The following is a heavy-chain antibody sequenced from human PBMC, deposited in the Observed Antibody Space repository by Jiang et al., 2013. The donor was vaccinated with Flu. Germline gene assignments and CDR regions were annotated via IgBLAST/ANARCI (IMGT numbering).Heavy chain of an antibody. CDR3: ARGGVSYYYDSSGYYY. D-gene: IGHD3-22*01. J-gene: IGHJ4*02. CDR2: INPSGGST. V-gene: IGHV1-46*03. Sequence: EWMGIINPSGGSTSYAQKFQGRVTMTRDTSTSTVYMELSSLRSEDTAVYYCARGGVSYYYDSSGYYYWGQGTLVTVSS.